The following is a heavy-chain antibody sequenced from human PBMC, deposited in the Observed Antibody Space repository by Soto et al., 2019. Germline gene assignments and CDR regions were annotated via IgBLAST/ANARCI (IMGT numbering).Heavy chain of an antibody. CDR2: INSDGSST. CDR1: GFTFSSYW. J-gene: IGHJ4*02. CDR3: TRAHAYYGSGSPNY. D-gene: IGHD3-10*01. V-gene: IGHV3-74*01. Sequence: AGGSLRLSCAASGFTFSSYWMHWVRQTPGKGLVWVSRINSDGSSTSYADSVKGRFTISRDNAKNTLYLQMNSLRAEDTAVYYCTRAHAYYGSGSPNYWGQGTLVTVSS.